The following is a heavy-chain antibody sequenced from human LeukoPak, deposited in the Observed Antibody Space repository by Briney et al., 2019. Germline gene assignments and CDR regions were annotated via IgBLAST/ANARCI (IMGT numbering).Heavy chain of an antibody. CDR3: AGQRRRGYSYGFFDY. V-gene: IGHV1-69*01. J-gene: IGHJ4*02. CDR2: IIPIFGTA. D-gene: IGHD5-18*01. CDR1: GGTFSSYA. Sequence: SVKVSCKASGGTFSSYAISWVRQAPGQGLEWMGGIIPIFGTANYAQKSQGRVTITADESTSTAYMELSSLRSEDTAVYYCAGQRRRGYSYGFFDYWGQGTLVTVSS.